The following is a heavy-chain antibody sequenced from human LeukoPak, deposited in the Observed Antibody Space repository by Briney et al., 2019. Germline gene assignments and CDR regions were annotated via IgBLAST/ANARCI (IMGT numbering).Heavy chain of an antibody. Sequence: PSETLSLTCAVYGGSFSGYYWSWVRQAPGKGLEWVSAISGSGGSTYYADSVKGRFTISRDNSKNTLYLQMNSLRAEDTAVYYCAKEMGGQFDYWGQGTLVTVSS. CDR1: GGSFSGYY. V-gene: IGHV3-23*01. CDR3: AKEMGGQFDY. CDR2: ISGSGGST. J-gene: IGHJ4*02. D-gene: IGHD3-16*01.